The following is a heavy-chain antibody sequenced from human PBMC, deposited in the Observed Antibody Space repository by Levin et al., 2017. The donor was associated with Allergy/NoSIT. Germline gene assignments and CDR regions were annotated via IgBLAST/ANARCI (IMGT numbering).Heavy chain of an antibody. CDR3: ARDGGSGYDLFDY. V-gene: IGHV3-7*01. J-gene: IGHJ4*02. CDR2: IKQDGSDK. CDR1: GFTFGNYW. D-gene: IGHD5-12*01. Sequence: TGGSLRLSCAASGFTFGNYWMTWVRQDPGKGLEWVANIKQDGSDKNYVDSVKGRFTISRDNARNSLYLQMSSLRAEDTAVYYCARDGGSGYDLFDYWGQGTLVTVSS.